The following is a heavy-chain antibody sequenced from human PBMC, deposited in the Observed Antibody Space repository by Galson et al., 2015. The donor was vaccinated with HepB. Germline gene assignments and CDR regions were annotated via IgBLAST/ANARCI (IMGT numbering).Heavy chain of an antibody. V-gene: IGHV3-30*04. CDR3: AKAFSSSHAFDI. J-gene: IGHJ3*02. CDR2: ISYDGSNK. D-gene: IGHD6-6*01. Sequence: SLRLSCAASGFTFSSYAMHWVRQAPGKGLEWVAVISYDGSNKYYADSVKGRFTISRDNSKNTLYLQMNSLRAEDTAVYYCAKAFSSSHAFDIWGQGTMVTVSS. CDR1: GFTFSSYA.